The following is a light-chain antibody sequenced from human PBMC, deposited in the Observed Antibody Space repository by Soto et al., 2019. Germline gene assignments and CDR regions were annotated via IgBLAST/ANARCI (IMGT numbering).Light chain of an antibody. CDR1: QSVRRD. Sequence: EIVMTQSPVTLSVSQGERATLSCRASQSVRRDLAWYQQKPGQAPRLLIYGASIRATDIPARFSGSGSGTEFSLTISSLQSEDFAVYYCQQYNDWPLTFGGGTKVDIK. CDR2: GAS. J-gene: IGKJ4*01. V-gene: IGKV3D-15*01. CDR3: QQYNDWPLT.